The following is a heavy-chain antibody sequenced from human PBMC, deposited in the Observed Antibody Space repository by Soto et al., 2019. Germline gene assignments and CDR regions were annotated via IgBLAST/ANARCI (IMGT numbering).Heavy chain of an antibody. CDR3: ARGADIVVVPVALFGWFDP. D-gene: IGHD2-2*01. CDR1: GYVFTSYD. V-gene: IGHV1-8*01. CDR2: MNPNSGNT. J-gene: IGHJ5*02. Sequence: ASVKVSCKASGYVFTSYDINWVRQVTGQGXEWMGRMNPNSGNTGYAQKFQGRVTMTRNTSISTAYMELSSLSSEDTAVYYCARGADIVVVPVALFGWFDPWGQGTLVTVSS.